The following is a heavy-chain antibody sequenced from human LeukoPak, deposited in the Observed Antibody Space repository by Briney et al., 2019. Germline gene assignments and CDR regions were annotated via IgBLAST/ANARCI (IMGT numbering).Heavy chain of an antibody. Sequence: GGSLRLSCAASGFTFDDYAMHWVRQAPGKGLEWVSGISWNSGSIGYADSVKGRLTISRDNAKNSLYLQMNSLRAEDTALYYCAKDQYQLLGFAHWGQGTLVTVSS. CDR3: AKDQYQLLGFAH. V-gene: IGHV3-9*01. D-gene: IGHD2-2*01. CDR1: GFTFDDYA. CDR2: ISWNSGSI. J-gene: IGHJ4*02.